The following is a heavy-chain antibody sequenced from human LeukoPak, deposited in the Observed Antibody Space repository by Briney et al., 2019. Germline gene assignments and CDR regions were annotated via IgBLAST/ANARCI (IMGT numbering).Heavy chain of an antibody. D-gene: IGHD4-17*01. V-gene: IGHV4-39*07. CDR3: ARYGDYGDYDYWFDP. CDR2: IYYSGST. CDR1: GGSISSSSYY. J-gene: IGHJ5*02. Sequence: PSETLSLTCTVSGGSISSSSYYWGWIRQPPGKGLEWIGSIYYSGSTYYNPSLKSRVTISVDTSKNQFSLKLSSVTAADTAVYYCARYGDYGDYDYWFDPWGQGTLVTVSS.